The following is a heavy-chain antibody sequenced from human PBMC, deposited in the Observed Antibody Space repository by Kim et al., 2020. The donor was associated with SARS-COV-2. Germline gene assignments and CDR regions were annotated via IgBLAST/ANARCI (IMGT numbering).Heavy chain of an antibody. CDR2: I. Sequence: IYDEESVRGRFPISRNNDKTSLYLTMNSLRAEDTAVYYCARGPNYSPFDYWGQGTLVTVSS. D-gene: IGHD4-4*01. V-gene: IGHV3-48*03. CDR3: ARGPNYSPFDY. J-gene: IGHJ4*02.